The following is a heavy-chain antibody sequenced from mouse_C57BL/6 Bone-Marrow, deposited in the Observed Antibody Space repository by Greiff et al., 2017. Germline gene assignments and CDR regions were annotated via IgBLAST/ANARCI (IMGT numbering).Heavy chain of an antibody. CDR2: IRNKANGYTT. D-gene: IGHD1-1*01. J-gene: IGHJ3*01. V-gene: IGHV7-3*01. CDR3: ARYKDYGPTWFAY. Sequence: EVQGVESGGGLVQPGGSLSLSCAASGFTFTDYYMSWVRQPPGKALEWLGFIRNKANGYTTEYSASVKGRFTISRDNSQSILYLQMNAQRAEDSATYYCARYKDYGPTWFAYWGQGTLVTVSA. CDR1: GFTFTDYY.